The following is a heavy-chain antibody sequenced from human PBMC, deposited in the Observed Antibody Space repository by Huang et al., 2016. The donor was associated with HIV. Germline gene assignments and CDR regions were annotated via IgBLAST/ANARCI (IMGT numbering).Heavy chain of an antibody. Sequence: QVQLVESGGGVVQPGRSLRLSCAAFGFTFNKYDMNWVHQAPGKGLEWVAVISYDGSNKYHADSVKGRFTISRDNSKNTVYLQMNSLRVEDTAVYYCAKDGRGSGTYYDYFEYWGQGTLVTVSS. D-gene: IGHD1-26*01. V-gene: IGHV3-30*18. CDR3: AKDGRGSGTYYDYFEY. J-gene: IGHJ4*02. CDR1: GFTFNKYD. CDR2: ISYDGSNK.